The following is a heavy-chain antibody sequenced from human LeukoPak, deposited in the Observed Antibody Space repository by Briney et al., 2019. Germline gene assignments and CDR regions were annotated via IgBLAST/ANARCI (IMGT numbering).Heavy chain of an antibody. V-gene: IGHV1-18*01. CDR3: ARASYCSGGSCYSDY. CDR1: GYTFTSYS. J-gene: IGHJ4*02. CDR2: ISAYNGNT. Sequence: GASVKVSCKASGYTFTSYSISWVRQAPGQGLEWMGCISAYNGNTIYAQKVKGRVTMTTDTSTSTAYMELRSLKSDDTAVYYCARASYCSGGSCYSDYWGQGTLVTVSS. D-gene: IGHD2-15*01.